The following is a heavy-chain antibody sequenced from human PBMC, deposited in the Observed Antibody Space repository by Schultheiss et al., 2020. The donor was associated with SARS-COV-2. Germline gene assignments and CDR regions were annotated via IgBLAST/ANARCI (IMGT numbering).Heavy chain of an antibody. CDR2: ISSSSSYT. J-gene: IGHJ4*02. Sequence: GGSLRLSCAASGFTFSSYWMSWVRQAPGKGLEWVSYISSSSSYTNYADSVKGRFTISRENAKNSLYLQMNSLRAEDTAVYYCAREGGVIAAAGIDYWGQGTLVTVSS. CDR3: AREGGVIAAAGIDY. V-gene: IGHV3-21*05. CDR1: GFTFSSYW. D-gene: IGHD6-13*01.